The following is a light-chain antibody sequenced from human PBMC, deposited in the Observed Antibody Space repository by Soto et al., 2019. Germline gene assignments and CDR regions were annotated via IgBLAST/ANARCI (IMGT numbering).Light chain of an antibody. CDR1: QRVSSNY. CDR3: QQYDSSPRT. J-gene: IGKJ1*01. V-gene: IGKV3-20*01. CDR2: GAS. Sequence: EMVFTQSPGTLSLSPGERATLSCSASQRVSSNYLAWYQQKPGQAPRLLIYGASTRATGIPARFSGSGSGTDFTLTISRLEPEDFAVYYCQQYDSSPRTFGQGTKVDIK.